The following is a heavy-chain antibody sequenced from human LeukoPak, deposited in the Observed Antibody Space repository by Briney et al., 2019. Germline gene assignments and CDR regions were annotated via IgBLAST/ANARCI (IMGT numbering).Heavy chain of an antibody. D-gene: IGHD1-1*01. Sequence: QPGGSLRLSCAASGFTFSSAAMSWVRQAPGKGLEWVSAISGSGDRTYNADSVKGRFSISRDNSKDTLYLLMNSLRAEDTAIYYCAKDRGEHWFDPWGQGALVTVSS. V-gene: IGHV3-23*01. CDR1: GFTFSSAA. J-gene: IGHJ5*02. CDR3: AKDRGEHWFDP. CDR2: ISGSGDRT.